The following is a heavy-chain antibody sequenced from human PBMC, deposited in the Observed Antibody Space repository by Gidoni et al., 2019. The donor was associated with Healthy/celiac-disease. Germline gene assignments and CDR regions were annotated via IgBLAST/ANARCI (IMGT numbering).Heavy chain of an antibody. Sequence: EVQLVESGGGLIQPGGSLRLSCAAYGFTVSSNYMSWVRQAQGKGLEWVSVIYSGGSTYYADSVKGQFTISRDNSKNTLYLQMNSLRAEDTAVYYCARGGGSSGYYFAYWGQGTLVTVSS. CDR1: GFTVSSNY. J-gene: IGHJ4*02. D-gene: IGHD3-22*01. CDR3: ARGGGSSGYYFAY. V-gene: IGHV3-53*01. CDR2: IYSGGST.